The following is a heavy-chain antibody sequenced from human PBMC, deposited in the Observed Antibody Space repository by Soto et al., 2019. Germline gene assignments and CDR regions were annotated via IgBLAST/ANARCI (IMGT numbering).Heavy chain of an antibody. Sequence: PSETLSLTCTVSGGSISSYYWSWIRQPPGKGLEWIGYIYYSGSTNYNPSLKSRVTISVDTSKNQFSLKLSSVTAADTAVYYCARTSEIIAAAGSRWFDPWGQGTLVTVSS. D-gene: IGHD6-13*01. V-gene: IGHV4-59*01. J-gene: IGHJ5*02. CDR1: GGSISSYY. CDR2: IYYSGST. CDR3: ARTSEIIAAAGSRWFDP.